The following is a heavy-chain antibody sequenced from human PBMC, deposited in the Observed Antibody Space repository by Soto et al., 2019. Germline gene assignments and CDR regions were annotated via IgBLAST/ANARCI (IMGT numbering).Heavy chain of an antibody. V-gene: IGHV1-8*01. CDR2: MNPNSGNT. J-gene: IGHJ5*02. CDR1: GYTFTSYD. Sequence: ASVKVSCKASGYTFTSYDINWVRQATGQGLEWMGWMNPNSGNTGYAQKFQGRVTMTRNTSISTAYMELSSLRSEDTAVYYCARGHDFWSGYYALFDPWGQGTLVTVSS. D-gene: IGHD3-3*01. CDR3: ARGHDFWSGYYALFDP.